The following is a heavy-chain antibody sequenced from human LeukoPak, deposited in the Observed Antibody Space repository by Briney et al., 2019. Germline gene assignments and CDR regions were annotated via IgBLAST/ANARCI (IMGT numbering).Heavy chain of an antibody. J-gene: IGHJ4*02. V-gene: IGHV3-73*01. D-gene: IGHD3-22*01. CDR3: TRPSYDSSVSGVVY. CDR2: IRSKANSYAT. Sequence: GGSLRLSCATSGFTFSGSAIHWVRQASGKGLEWVGRIRSKANSYATTDAASVKGRFTISRDDSKNTAYLQMNSLKTEDTAVYYCTRPSYDSSVSGVVYWGQGTLVTVSS. CDR1: GFTFSGSA.